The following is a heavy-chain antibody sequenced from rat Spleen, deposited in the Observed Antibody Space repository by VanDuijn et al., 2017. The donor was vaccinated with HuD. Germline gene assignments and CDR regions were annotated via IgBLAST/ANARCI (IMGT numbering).Heavy chain of an antibody. CDR2: ISYDGSST. CDR3: TRNWDY. J-gene: IGHJ2*01. CDR1: GFTFSDYY. Sequence: EVQLVESGGGLVQPGRSLKLSCAASGFTFSDYYMAWVRQAPTKGLEWVATISYDGSSTYYRDSVKGRFTISRDIARSTLYLQMNSLRSADTATYYCTRNWDYWGQGVMVTVSS. D-gene: IGHD5-1*01. V-gene: IGHV5-7*01.